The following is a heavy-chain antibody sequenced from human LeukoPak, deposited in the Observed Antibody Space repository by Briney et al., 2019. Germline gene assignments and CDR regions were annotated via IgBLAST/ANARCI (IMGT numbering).Heavy chain of an antibody. J-gene: IGHJ4*02. D-gene: IGHD3-9*01. Sequence: PGGSLRLSCAASGFTFSSYSMNWVRQAPGKGLEWVSYISSSSSTIYYADSVKGRFTISRDDAKNSLSLQMNSLRAEDTAVYYCARGVYDILTGYYKPYFDYWGQGTLVTVSS. CDR1: GFTFSSYS. V-gene: IGHV3-48*04. CDR2: ISSSSSTI. CDR3: ARGVYDILTGYYKPYFDY.